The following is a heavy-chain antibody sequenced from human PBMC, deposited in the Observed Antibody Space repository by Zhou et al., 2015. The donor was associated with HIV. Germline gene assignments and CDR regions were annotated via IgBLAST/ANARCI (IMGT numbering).Heavy chain of an antibody. D-gene: IGHD6-6*01. CDR1: GGTFITYA. CDR3: ARSRSGIEYSSQFDY. CDR2: ITPIFGTT. Sequence: QLQLVQSGAEVKKPGSSVKVSCKASGGTFITYAINWMRQAPGQGLEWMGGITPIFGTTNYAQKFQGRVTITADESTSTAYMELSSLRSEDTAVYYCARSRSGIEYSSQFDYWGQGTLVTVSS. J-gene: IGHJ4*02. V-gene: IGHV1-69*19.